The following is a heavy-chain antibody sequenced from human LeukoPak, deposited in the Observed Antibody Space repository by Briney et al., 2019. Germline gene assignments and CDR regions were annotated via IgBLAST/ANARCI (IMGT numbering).Heavy chain of an antibody. J-gene: IGHJ4*02. D-gene: IGHD3-3*01. V-gene: IGHV3-43*02. CDR1: GFTFDDYA. Sequence: PGGSLRLSCAASGFTFDDYAMHWVRQAPGKGLERVSLISGDGDSTYYADSVKGRFTISRDNSKNSLYLQMNSLRTEDTALYYCAPRRPVLRFLEWLSYFDYWGQGTLVTVSS. CDR3: APRRPVLRFLEWLSYFDY. CDR2: ISGDGDST.